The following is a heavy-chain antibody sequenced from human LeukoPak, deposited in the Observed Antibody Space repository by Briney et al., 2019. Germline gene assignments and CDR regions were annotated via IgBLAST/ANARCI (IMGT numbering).Heavy chain of an antibody. CDR1: GFTFGSSW. D-gene: IGHD2-2*01. V-gene: IGHV3-7*03. CDR3: ARGIVVSPAALYSWFDP. Sequence: PGGSLRLSCAASGFTFGSSWMIWVRQAPGEGLEWVANINHRGSDQRYVDSVKGRFTISRDNTKNSLYLQMNGLRAEDTAVYYCARGIVVSPAALYSWFDPRGQGTLVSVSS. CDR2: INHRGSDQ. J-gene: IGHJ5*02.